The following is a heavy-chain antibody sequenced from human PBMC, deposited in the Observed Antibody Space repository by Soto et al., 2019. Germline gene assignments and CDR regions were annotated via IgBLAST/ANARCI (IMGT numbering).Heavy chain of an antibody. D-gene: IGHD2-21*02. J-gene: IGHJ4*02. CDR3: ARDSGIRTADY. Sequence: EAQLVESGGGLVQPGGSLRLSCAASGFPFHDYWMAWVRKTPGKGVEWVANIKTDGSEEYYLDSVKGRFTVSRDNAKNSLYLQMNSLRAEDTALYYCARDSGIRTADYWGQGTLVTVSS. V-gene: IGHV3-7*05. CDR1: GFPFHDYW. CDR2: IKTDGSEE.